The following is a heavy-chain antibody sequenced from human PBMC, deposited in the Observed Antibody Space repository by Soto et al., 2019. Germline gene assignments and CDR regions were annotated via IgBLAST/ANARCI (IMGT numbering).Heavy chain of an antibody. V-gene: IGHV3-74*01. J-gene: IGHJ4*02. CDR1: GFIFSNYW. CDR2: INTDGRET. CDR3: ARDGEGY. Sequence: GGSLRLSCAASGFIFSNYWMHWVRQVPGKGLVWVSRINTDGRETNYADSVKGRFTVSRDDAKNTQFLQMNSLRVEDTAVYYCARDGEGYWGQGTLVTVSS. D-gene: IGHD2-21*01.